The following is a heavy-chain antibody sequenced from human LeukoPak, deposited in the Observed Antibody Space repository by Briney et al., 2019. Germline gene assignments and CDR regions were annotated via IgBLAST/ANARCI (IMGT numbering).Heavy chain of an antibody. D-gene: IGHD3-22*01. CDR2: IYYSGST. V-gene: IGHV4-39*01. Sequence: SESLSLTSTDPRGSIRSSIYYWGWVRLPPGKWIESLGCIYYSGSTYYNPSLKSRVTISVDTSKSQFSLKLSSVTAADTAVHYCAIPRYYDSSGYKVYYFDYWGQGTLVTVSS. J-gene: IGHJ4*02. CDR1: RGSIRSSIYY. CDR3: AIPRYYDSSGYKVYYFDY.